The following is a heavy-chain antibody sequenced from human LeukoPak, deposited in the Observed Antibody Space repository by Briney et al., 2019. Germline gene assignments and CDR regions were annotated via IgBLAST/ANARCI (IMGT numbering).Heavy chain of an antibody. J-gene: IGHJ4*02. CDR3: ARYCTTATCSEGDVY. CDR1: GYTFTGYY. V-gene: IGHV1-2*02. Sequence: GSVKVSCKASGYTFTGYYIHWVRQAPGQGLEWMGWNKPNNGDTRYAQKFQGRVTMTRDTSTSTVYLELSGLRSDDTAVYYCARYCTTATCSEGDVYWGQGTLVTVSS. D-gene: IGHD2-2*01. CDR2: NKPNNGDT.